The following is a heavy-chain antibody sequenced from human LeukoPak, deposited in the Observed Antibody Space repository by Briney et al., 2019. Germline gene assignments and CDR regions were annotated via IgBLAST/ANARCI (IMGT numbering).Heavy chain of an antibody. V-gene: IGHV3-7*01. Sequence: GGSLRLSCAASGFTFNRYGMSWVRQAPGKGLEWVDNIKQDGSEKYYVDSVKGRFTISRDNAKNSLYLQMNSLRAEDTAVYYCARSLKRELLRTYFDYWGQGTLVTVSS. CDR3: ARSLKRELLRTYFDY. CDR2: IKQDGSEK. D-gene: IGHD1-26*01. CDR1: GFTFNRYG. J-gene: IGHJ4*02.